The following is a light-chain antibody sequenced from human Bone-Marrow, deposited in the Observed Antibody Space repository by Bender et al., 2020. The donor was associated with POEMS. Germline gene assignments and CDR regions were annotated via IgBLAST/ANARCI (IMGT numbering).Light chain of an antibody. Sequence: SHELTQPPSVSVSPGQTATITCSGEKLGEEYACWYQQKPGQSPVVVIYQDTKRPSGIPERFSGSTSGNTASLTISGTQAMEEAEYYGQTWHSKTAIFGGGAMLT. CDR1: KLGEEY. V-gene: IGLV3-1*01. CDR2: QDT. CDR3: QTWHSKTAI. J-gene: IGLJ2*01.